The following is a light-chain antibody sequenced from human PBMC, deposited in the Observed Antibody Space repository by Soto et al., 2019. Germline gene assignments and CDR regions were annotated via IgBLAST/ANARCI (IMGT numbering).Light chain of an antibody. V-gene: IGKV3-11*01. CDR3: QQRSNWPPT. CDR2: DAS. Sequence: EIVLTQSPATLSLSPGERVTLFCRASQSISTYLAWYQQKSGQAPRLLIYDASNRATGIPARFSGGGSGTDFTLTVSSLEPEDLAVYYCQQRSNWPPTFGQGTKLEI. CDR1: QSISTY. J-gene: IGKJ2*01.